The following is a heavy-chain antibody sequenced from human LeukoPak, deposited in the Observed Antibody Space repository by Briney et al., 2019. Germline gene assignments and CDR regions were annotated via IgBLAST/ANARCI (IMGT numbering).Heavy chain of an antibody. D-gene: IGHD4-17*01. J-gene: IGHJ3*02. CDR1: GYTFTSYG. Sequence: ASVKVSCKASGYTFTSYGISWVRQAPGQGLEWMGWISAYNGNTNYAQKLQGRVTMTTDTSTSTAYMELRNLRSDDTAVYYCARPMTTVTTDHDAFDIWGQGTMVTVSS. V-gene: IGHV1-18*01. CDR2: ISAYNGNT. CDR3: ARPMTTVTTDHDAFDI.